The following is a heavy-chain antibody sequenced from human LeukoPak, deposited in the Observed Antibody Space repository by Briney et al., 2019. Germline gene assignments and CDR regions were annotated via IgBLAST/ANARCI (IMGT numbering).Heavy chain of an antibody. D-gene: IGHD1-26*01. CDR3: GRDWDWHVQF. CDR1: GYTFSRYG. V-gene: IGHV1-18*01. Sequence: ALVKVSCKTSGYTFSRYGFSWVRQAPGQGLEWIGWIGVFNGNRNYAKSVQGGITLTADTSTNTTYMELRSLTSDDTAVYFCGRDWDWHVQFWGQGTLITVSS. J-gene: IGHJ4*02. CDR2: IGVFNGNR.